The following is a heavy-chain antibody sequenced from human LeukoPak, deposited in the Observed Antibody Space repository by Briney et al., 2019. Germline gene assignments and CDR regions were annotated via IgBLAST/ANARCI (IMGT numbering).Heavy chain of an antibody. V-gene: IGHV3-30-3*01. CDR2: ISYDGSNK. CDR1: GFTFSSYA. Sequence: GGSLRLSCAASGFTFSSYAMHWVRQAPGKGLGWVAVISYDGSNKYYADSVKGRFTISRDNSKNTLYLQMNSLRTEDTAVYYCARERGRWWFGEFTRARGMDVWGQGTTVTVSS. D-gene: IGHD3-10*01. CDR3: ARERGRWWFGEFTRARGMDV. J-gene: IGHJ6*02.